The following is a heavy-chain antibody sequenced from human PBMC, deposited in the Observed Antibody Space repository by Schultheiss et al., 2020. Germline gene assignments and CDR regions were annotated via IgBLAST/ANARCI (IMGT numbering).Heavy chain of an antibody. Sequence: GGSLRLSCAASGFTFSDYYMSWIRQAPGKGLEWIAFISNSGDAISYADSVKGRFTISRENSKDALYLQMNSLRVEDTAVYYCAKGSSSGLAQYFDLWGQGILVTVSS. J-gene: IGHJ4*02. V-gene: IGHV3-11*01. CDR2: ISNSGDAI. CDR3: AKGSSSGLAQYFDL. D-gene: IGHD6-6*01. CDR1: GFTFSDYY.